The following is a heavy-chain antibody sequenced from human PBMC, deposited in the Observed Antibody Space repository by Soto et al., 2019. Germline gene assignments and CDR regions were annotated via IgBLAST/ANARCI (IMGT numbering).Heavy chain of an antibody. CDR1: GFTFSSYS. D-gene: IGHD3-10*01. CDR2: ISSSSSYI. J-gene: IGHJ5*02. CDR3: ARGPRRFAPFDP. Sequence: VQLVESGGGLVKPGGSLRLSCAASGFTFSSYSMNWVRQAPGKGLEWVSSISSSSSYIYYADSVKGRFTISRDNAKNALYLQMNSLRAEDTAVYYCARGPRRFAPFDPWGQGTLVTVSS. V-gene: IGHV3-21*01.